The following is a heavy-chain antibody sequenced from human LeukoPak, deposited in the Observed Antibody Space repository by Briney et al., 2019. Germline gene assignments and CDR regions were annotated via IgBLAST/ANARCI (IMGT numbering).Heavy chain of an antibody. V-gene: IGHV4-59*01. Sequence: SETLSLTCSVSGGSINSYYCNWYRQSPGKRLEWIGHIYHSESTKYNPSLKSRVSISADTSKNQFSLRLTSVTAADTAIYYCVTGSGWLPDYWGQGTLVTVSS. CDR2: IYHSEST. J-gene: IGHJ4*02. CDR3: VTGSGWLPDY. CDR1: GGSINSYY. D-gene: IGHD6-19*01.